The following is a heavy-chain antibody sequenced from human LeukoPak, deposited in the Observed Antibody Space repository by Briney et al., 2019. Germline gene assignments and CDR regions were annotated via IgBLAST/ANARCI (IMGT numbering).Heavy chain of an antibody. CDR3: ALMTHIGVVAPFDS. D-gene: IGHD2-15*01. Sequence: GGSLRLSCAASGFTVSSNYMSWVRQAPGKGLEWVSVIYSGGSTCYADSVKGRFTISRDYSKNTLYLQMNSPREAEREVYDCALMTHIGVVAPFDSWGQGTLVTVSS. J-gene: IGHJ4*02. V-gene: IGHV3-66*01. CDR2: IYSGGST. CDR1: GFTVSSNY.